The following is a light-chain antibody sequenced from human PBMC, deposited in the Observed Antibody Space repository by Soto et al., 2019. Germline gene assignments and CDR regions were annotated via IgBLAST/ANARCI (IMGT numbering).Light chain of an antibody. CDR3: QAGDSSVV. CDR1: KLGDKY. V-gene: IGLV3-1*01. J-gene: IGLJ3*02. CDR2: QDS. Sequence: SYELTQPPSVSVSPGQTANITCSGDKLGDKYACWYQQKPGQSPVLVIYQDSKRPSGIPERFSGSNSGNTATLTISGTQAMDEADYYCQAGDSSVVFGGGTKLTVL.